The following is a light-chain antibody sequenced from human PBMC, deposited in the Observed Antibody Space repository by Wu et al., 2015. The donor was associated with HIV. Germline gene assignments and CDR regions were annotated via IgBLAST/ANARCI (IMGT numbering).Light chain of an antibody. CDR2: GAS. CDR1: QSIASGY. V-gene: IGKV3-20*01. J-gene: IGKJ4*01. CDR3: QQYGNSPLT. Sequence: EIVLTQSPGTLCLSPGERATLSCRASQSIASGYLAWYQQKPGQAPRLLIYGASSRATGIPDRFSGSGSGTDFTLTISRLEPEDFAVYYCQQYGNSPLTFGGGTKVEIK.